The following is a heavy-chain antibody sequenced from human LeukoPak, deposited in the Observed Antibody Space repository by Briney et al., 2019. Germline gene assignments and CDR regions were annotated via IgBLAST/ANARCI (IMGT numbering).Heavy chain of an antibody. D-gene: IGHD1-26*01. CDR1: GHTFTGYY. V-gene: IGHV1-2*02. CDR3: TRRLGGSSEGYDY. J-gene: IGHJ4*02. Sequence: EASVKVSCKASGHTFTGYYIHWVRQAPGQGLEWMGWINPNNGGTKYTQKFLGRVTMTVDTSINTPYVEVTSLRSDDPSVYYCTRRLGGSSEGYDYWGQGTLVTVSS. CDR2: INPNNGGT.